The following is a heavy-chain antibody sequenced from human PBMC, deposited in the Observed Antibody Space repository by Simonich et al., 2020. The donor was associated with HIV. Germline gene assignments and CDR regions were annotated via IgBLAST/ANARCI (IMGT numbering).Heavy chain of an antibody. CDR3: ARDGRKGSSTSCSDY. J-gene: IGHJ4*02. CDR1: GFTFSSYR. V-gene: IGHV3-21*01. D-gene: IGHD2-2*01. Sequence: EVQLVESGGGLVKPGGSLRLSCAASGFTFSSYRMNGVRQAPGKGREWVSSISSSSSYIYYADAVKGRFTISRDNAKNSLYLQMNSLRAEDTAVYYCARDGRKGSSTSCSDYWGQGTLVTVSS. CDR2: ISSSSSYI.